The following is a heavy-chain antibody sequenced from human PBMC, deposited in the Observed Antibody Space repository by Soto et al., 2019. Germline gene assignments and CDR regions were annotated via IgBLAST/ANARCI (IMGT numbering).Heavy chain of an antibody. CDR3: ATDGAAGAVMGV. CDR1: GLIFSNYG. V-gene: IGHV3-21*01. J-gene: IGHJ6*02. CDR2: ISSGGEYI. D-gene: IGHD6-13*01. Sequence: EVQLVESGGGLVKPGGSLRLSCTASGLIFSNYGMNWVRQAAGKRTEWVSSISSGGEYIDYADSVKGRLTNSRENANKIRHMQLTSAGVEDTAVYYCATDGAAGAVMGVWGQGTTVTVSS.